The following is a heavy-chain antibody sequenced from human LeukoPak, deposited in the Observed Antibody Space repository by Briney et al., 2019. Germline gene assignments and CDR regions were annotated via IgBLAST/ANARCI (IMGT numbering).Heavy chain of an antibody. CDR1: GFTFSTTG. D-gene: IGHD6-6*01. CDR2: ISGNSDKT. V-gene: IGHV3-23*01. Sequence: HGGSLRLSCAASGFTFSTTGMSWVRQAPGKGLEWVSGISGNSDKTYYTDSVKGRFSVFRDNSRNTLYLQMNNVRVEDTALYYCAKTASSSGEWGQGTLVTVSS. CDR3: AKTASSSGE. J-gene: IGHJ4*02.